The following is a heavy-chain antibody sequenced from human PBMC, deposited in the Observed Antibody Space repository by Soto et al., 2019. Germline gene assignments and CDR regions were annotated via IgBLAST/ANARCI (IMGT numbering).Heavy chain of an antibody. CDR2: IWYDGSNK. CDR1: GFTFSSYG. J-gene: IGHJ5*02. D-gene: IGHD4-4*01. V-gene: IGHV3-33*01. CDR3: AREFMTTENWFDP. Sequence: HPGGSLRLSCAASGFTFSSYGMHWVRQAPGKGLEWVAVIWYDGSNKYYADSVKGRFTISRDNSKNTLYLQMNSLRAEDTAVYYCAREFMTTENWFDPWGQGTLVTVSS.